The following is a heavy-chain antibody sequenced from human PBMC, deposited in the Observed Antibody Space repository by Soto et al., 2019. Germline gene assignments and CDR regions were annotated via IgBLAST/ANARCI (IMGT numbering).Heavy chain of an antibody. V-gene: IGHV2-5*02. J-gene: IGHJ6*02. D-gene: IGHD3-16*01. CDR3: AHRQGRAGRYDYVWDYYGMDI. CDR2: IYWDDDE. CDR1: GFSLTTSGVG. Sequence: SGPTLVNPPQTLTLTCSFSGFSLTTSGVGVGWIRHPPGKALEWLALIYWDDDERYSPSLXSRLTITKDTSKNKVVLTMTNMHPVDTATYYCAHRQGRAGRYDYVWDYYGMDIWGQGTTVTVSS.